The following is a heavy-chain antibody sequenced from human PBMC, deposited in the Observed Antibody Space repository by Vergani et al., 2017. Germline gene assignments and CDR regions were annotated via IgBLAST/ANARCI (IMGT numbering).Heavy chain of an antibody. Sequence: QVQLQESGPGLLRPSETLSLTCRVSGVSITGGNYCGWVRQSPVSGLEWLGSVFHFGTLYYNPSLQSRVTISMDANNHFSLKLTSVTAADTAVYYCVSEFNSRGPFDVWGQGSLVTVAS. CDR1: GVSITGGNY. CDR3: VSEFNSRGPFDV. D-gene: IGHD3/OR15-3a*01. V-gene: IGHV4-38-2*02. CDR2: VFHFGTL. J-gene: IGHJ4*02.